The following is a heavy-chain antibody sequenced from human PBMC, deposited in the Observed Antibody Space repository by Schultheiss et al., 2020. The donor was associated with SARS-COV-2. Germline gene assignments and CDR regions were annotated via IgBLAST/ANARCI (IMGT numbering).Heavy chain of an antibody. V-gene: IGHV3-30*19. CDR3: ARGGSYGDYVDY. CDR1: GFTFSSYG. Sequence: GGSLRLSCAASGFTFSSYGMHWVRQAPGKGLEWVAVISYDGSNKYYADSVKGRFTISRDNSKNTLYLQMNSLRAEDTAVYYCARGGSYGDYVDYWGQGTLVTVSS. CDR2: ISYDGSNK. J-gene: IGHJ4*02. D-gene: IGHD4/OR15-4a*01.